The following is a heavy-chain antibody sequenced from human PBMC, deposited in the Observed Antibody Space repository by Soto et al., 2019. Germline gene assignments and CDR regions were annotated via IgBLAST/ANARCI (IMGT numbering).Heavy chain of an antibody. CDR2: IYPGDSDT. Sequence: GQFLKICYKGSGYSFTSYWIGWVRQMPGKGLEWMGIIYPGDSDTRYSPSFQGQVTISADKSISTAYLQWSSLKASDTAMYYCARQGYSYGYGYWGQGTLVTVSS. J-gene: IGHJ4*02. CDR1: GYSFTSYW. CDR3: ARQGYSYGYGY. D-gene: IGHD5-18*01. V-gene: IGHV5-51*01.